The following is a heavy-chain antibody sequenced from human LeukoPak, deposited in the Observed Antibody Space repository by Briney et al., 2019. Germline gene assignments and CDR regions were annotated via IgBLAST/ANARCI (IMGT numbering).Heavy chain of an antibody. J-gene: IGHJ4*02. CDR2: ISWNSGSI. D-gene: IGHD3-10*01. Sequence: PGRSLRLSCAASGFTFDDYAMHWGPHAPGKGLECVSGISWNSGSIGYADSVKGRFTISRDNAKNSLYLQMNSLRAEDTALYYCAKDYGSGSRSPIFDYWGQGTLVTVSS. V-gene: IGHV3-9*01. CDR3: AKDYGSGSRSPIFDY. CDR1: GFTFDDYA.